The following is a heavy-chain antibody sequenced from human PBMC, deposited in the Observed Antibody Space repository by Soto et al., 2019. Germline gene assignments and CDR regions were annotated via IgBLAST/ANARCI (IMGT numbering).Heavy chain of an antibody. D-gene: IGHD6-19*01. J-gene: IGHJ4*02. CDR3: ARGPSIAVASAYYFDY. V-gene: IGHV4-34*01. CDR1: GGSFSGYY. CDR2: INHSGST. Sequence: QVQLQQWGAGLLKPSETLSLTCAVYGGSFSGYYWSWIRQPPGKGLEWIGEINHSGSTNYNPSLKGRVTISIDTSQDPFSLKLGPGTGRDTAVYYCARGPSIAVASAYYFDYWGQGTLVTVSS.